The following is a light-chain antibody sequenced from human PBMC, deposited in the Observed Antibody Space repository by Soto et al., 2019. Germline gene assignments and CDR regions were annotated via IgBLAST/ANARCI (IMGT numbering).Light chain of an antibody. J-gene: IGKJ1*01. CDR3: QKYNSVPRT. V-gene: IGKV1-27*01. Sequence: DIRMTQSPPSLSASVGDKITITCRASQGINNYLAWYQQKPGEVPKLLIYAASTLQSGVSSRFSGSGSGTVFTLTINGLQPEDVGSYYCQKYNSVPRTFGQGTKVEIK. CDR1: QGINNY. CDR2: AAS.